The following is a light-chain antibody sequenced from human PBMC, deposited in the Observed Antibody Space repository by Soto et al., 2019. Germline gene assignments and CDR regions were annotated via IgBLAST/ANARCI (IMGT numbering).Light chain of an antibody. CDR2: GAS. J-gene: IGKJ2*01. Sequence: EIGMTQSPATLSVSPGERATLSCRASQSVSKNLAWYQQKPGQAPRLLMFGASTRATGVPARISGSGSGTEFTLTISSLQSEDFAVYYCQQYSRWPPTFGQGTKLAIK. CDR3: QQYSRWPPT. CDR1: QSVSKN. V-gene: IGKV3-15*01.